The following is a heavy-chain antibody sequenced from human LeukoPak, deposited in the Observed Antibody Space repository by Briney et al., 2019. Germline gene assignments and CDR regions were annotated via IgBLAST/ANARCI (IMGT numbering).Heavy chain of an antibody. CDR1: GGSISSSSYY. CDR2: IYYSGST. D-gene: IGHD6-13*01. V-gene: IGHV4-39*01. CDR3: ARLSGAAAGTIDY. J-gene: IGHJ4*02. Sequence: SETLSLTCTVSGGSISSSSYYWGWIRQPPGKGLEWIGSIYYSGSTYYNPSLKSRVTISVDASKNQFSLKLSSVTAADTAVYYCARLSGAAAGTIDYWGQGTLVTVSS.